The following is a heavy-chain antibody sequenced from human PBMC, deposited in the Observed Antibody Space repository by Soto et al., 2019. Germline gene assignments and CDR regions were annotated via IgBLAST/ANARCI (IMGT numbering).Heavy chain of an antibody. CDR2: ISSSDSTI. CDR3: ARARTRSNRYYDS. D-gene: IGHD4-17*01. CDR1: GFAFSDYY. J-gene: IGHJ4*02. Sequence: PGGSLRLSCAASGFAFSDYYMSWIRQAPGKGLEWISYISSSDSTIDYAESVKGRFIISRDNAKNSLYLQMNSLRVEDTAVYYCARARTRSNRYYDSWGQGTLVTVSS. V-gene: IGHV3-11*01.